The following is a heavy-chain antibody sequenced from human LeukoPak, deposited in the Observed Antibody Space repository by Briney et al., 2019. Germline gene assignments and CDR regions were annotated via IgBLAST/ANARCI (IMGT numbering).Heavy chain of an antibody. CDR2: IYYSGST. Sequence: SETLSLTCAVYGGSFSGYYWSWIRQPPGKGLEWIGYIYYSGSTNYNPSLKSRVTISVDTSKNQFSLKLSSVTAADTAVYYCARAHYDSSGYYYVGYFQHWGQGTLVTVSS. CDR1: GGSFSGYY. CDR3: ARAHYDSSGYYYVGYFQH. D-gene: IGHD3-22*01. V-gene: IGHV4-59*01. J-gene: IGHJ1*01.